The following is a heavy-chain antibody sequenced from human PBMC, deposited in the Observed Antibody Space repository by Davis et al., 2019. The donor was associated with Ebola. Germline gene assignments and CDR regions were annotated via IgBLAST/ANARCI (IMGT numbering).Heavy chain of an antibody. V-gene: IGHV1-18*04. CDR1: GYTFTGYY. Sequence: ASVKVSCKASGYTFTGYYMHWVRQAPGQGLEWMGWISAYNGNTNYAQKVQGRVTMTTDTSTSTAYMELRSLRSDDTAVYYCARARGGTEYDAFDIWGQGTMVTVSS. D-gene: IGHD2-8*02. CDR2: ISAYNGNT. CDR3: ARARGGTEYDAFDI. J-gene: IGHJ3*02.